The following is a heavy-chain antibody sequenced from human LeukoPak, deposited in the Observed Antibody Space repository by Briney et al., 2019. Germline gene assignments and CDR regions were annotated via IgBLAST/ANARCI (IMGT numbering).Heavy chain of an antibody. CDR2: TNPNSGNT. CDR3: ARGRDIVVVPAAADYYYYMDV. V-gene: IGHV1-8*01. Sequence: GASVKVSCKATGYTFTSYDINWVRQATGQGLEWMGWTNPNSGNTGYAQKFQGRVTMTRNTSISTAYMGLSSLRSEDTAVYYCARGRDIVVVPAAADYYYYMDVWGKGTTVTVSS. J-gene: IGHJ6*03. CDR1: GYTFTSYD. D-gene: IGHD2-2*01.